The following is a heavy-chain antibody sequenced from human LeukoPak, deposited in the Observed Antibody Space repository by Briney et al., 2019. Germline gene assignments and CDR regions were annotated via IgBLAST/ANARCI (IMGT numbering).Heavy chain of an antibody. CDR3: ARGWASGWYR. CDR1: GYTFTKYG. J-gene: IGHJ4*02. Sequence: ASVKVSCKASGYTFTKYGVSWVRQAPGQGLEWMGWINPNSGGTNYAQKFQGRVTMTRDTSISTAYMELSRLRSDDTAVYYCARGWASGWYRWGQGTLVTVSS. V-gene: IGHV1-2*02. D-gene: IGHD6-19*01. CDR2: INPNSGGT.